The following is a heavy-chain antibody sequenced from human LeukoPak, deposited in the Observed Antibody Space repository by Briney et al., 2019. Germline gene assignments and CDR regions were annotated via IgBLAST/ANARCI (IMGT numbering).Heavy chain of an antibody. Sequence: GESLKISCKGSGYSFTSYWIGWVRQMPGKGLEWMGIIYPGDSDTRYSPSFQGQVTISADKSISTAYLQWSSLKASDSAMYYSARLPRAGGHSNYARVFDYWGQGTLVTVSS. CDR3: ARLPRAGGHSNYARVFDY. CDR1: GYSFTSYW. D-gene: IGHD4-11*01. CDR2: IYPGDSDT. V-gene: IGHV5-51*01. J-gene: IGHJ4*02.